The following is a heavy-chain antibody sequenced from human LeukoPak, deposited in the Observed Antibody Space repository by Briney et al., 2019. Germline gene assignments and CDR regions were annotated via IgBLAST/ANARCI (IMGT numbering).Heavy chain of an antibody. CDR1: GFTFSSYG. Sequence: GGSLRLSCAASGFTFSSYGMHWVRQAPGKGLEWVAVIWYDGSNKYYADSVKGRFTISRDNSKNTLYLQMNSLRAEDTAVYYCVASSSGYCDYWGQGTLVTVSS. V-gene: IGHV3-33*01. J-gene: IGHJ4*02. D-gene: IGHD3-22*01. CDR3: VASSSGYCDY. CDR2: IWYDGSNK.